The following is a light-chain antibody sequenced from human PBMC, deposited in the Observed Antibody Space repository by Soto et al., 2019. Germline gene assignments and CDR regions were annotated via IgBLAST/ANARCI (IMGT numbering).Light chain of an antibody. CDR3: CSYAGSYSVV. Sequence: QSALTQPRSVSGYPGQSVTISCTGTSSDVGGYNYVSWYQQRPGKVPRLMIYDVSQRPSGVPDRFSGSKSGNTASLTISGLQAEDEADYYCCSYAGSYSVVFGGGTKVTVL. CDR2: DVS. J-gene: IGLJ2*01. CDR1: SSDVGGYNY. V-gene: IGLV2-11*01.